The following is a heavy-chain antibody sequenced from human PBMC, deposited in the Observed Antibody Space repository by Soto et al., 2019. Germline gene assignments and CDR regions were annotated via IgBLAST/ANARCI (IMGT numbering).Heavy chain of an antibody. D-gene: IGHD2-21*02. V-gene: IGHV1-69*12. Sequence: QVQLVQSGAEVKKPGSSVKVSCKASGGTFSSYAISWVRQAPGQGLEWMGGIIPIFGTANYAQKFQGRVTITADESTSSAYMDLSSLRSEDTAVYYCARELVVTAILGWFDPWGQGTLVPVSS. CDR1: GGTFSSYA. CDR2: IIPIFGTA. CDR3: ARELVVTAILGWFDP. J-gene: IGHJ5*02.